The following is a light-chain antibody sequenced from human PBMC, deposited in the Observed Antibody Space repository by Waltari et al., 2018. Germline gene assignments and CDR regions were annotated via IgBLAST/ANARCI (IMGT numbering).Light chain of an antibody. CDR1: RSDVGSYSY. Sequence: QSAPTQPASVSVSPGQSITISCTGTRSDVGSYSYVSWYLQYPAKAPDILIYEVTHRPPGCSYRFSGSRSGSTASLTISGLQTEDEADYFCSSYTTTTTLVFGTGTKVIVL. CDR3: SSYTTTTTLV. CDR2: EVT. J-gene: IGLJ1*01. V-gene: IGLV2-14*01.